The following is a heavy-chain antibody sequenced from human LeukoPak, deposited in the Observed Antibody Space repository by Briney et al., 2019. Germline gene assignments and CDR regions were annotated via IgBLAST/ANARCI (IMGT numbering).Heavy chain of an antibody. J-gene: IGHJ5*02. V-gene: IGHV4-34*01. CDR3: ARTYYYGSGSYLA. CDR1: GGSFSGYY. D-gene: IGHD3-10*01. Sequence: SETLSLTCAVYGGSFSGYYWSWIRQPPGKGLEWIGEINHSGSTNYNPSLKSRVTISVDTSKNQFSLKLSSVTAADTAVYYCARTYYYGSGSYLAWGQGTLVTVSS. CDR2: INHSGST.